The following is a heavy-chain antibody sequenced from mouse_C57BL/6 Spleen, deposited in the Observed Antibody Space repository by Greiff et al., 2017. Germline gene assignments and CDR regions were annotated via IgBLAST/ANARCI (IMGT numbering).Heavy chain of an antibody. CDR3: ARAGDYDVDNYFDY. CDR1: GYSFTDYN. D-gene: IGHD2-4*01. CDR2: INPNYGTT. Sequence: VQLQQSGPELVKPGASVKISCKASGYSFTDYNMNWVKQSNGTSLEWIGVINPNYGTTSYNQKFKGKATLTVDQSSSTAYMQLNSLTSEDSAVYYCARAGDYDVDNYFDYWGQGTTLTVSS. J-gene: IGHJ2*01. V-gene: IGHV1-39*01.